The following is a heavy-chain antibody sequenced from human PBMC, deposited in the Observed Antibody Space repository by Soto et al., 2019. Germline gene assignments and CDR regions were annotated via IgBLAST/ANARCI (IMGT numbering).Heavy chain of an antibody. V-gene: IGHV5-51*01. CDR3: ARRVAARGWFDP. CDR2: INPGDSDT. CDR1: GYSFTTYW. J-gene: IGHJ5*02. Sequence: GESLKISCKGSGYSFTTYWIGWVRQMPGKGLEWMGIINPGDSDTRYSPSFQGQVTFSADKSISTAYLQWTSLKASDTAMYYCARRVAARGWFDPWGQGTLVTVSS. D-gene: IGHD6-6*01.